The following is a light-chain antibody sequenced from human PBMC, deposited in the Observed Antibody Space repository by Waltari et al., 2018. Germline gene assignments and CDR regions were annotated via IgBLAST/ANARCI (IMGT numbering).Light chain of an antibody. Sequence: SFELTQPPSVSVSPGQTASITCSGDKLGDRYTSWYQQSSGRSPGLILYQDNKRPSGSPGRFAGSNSGDTATLTISWTQASDEADYYCQAWDSRSWVFGTGTTLTVL. CDR1: KLGDRY. J-gene: IGLJ3*02. V-gene: IGLV3-1*01. CDR3: QAWDSRSWV. CDR2: QDN.